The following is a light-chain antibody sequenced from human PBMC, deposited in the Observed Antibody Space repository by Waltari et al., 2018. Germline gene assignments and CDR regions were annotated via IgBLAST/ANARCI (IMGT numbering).Light chain of an antibody. J-gene: IGKJ3*01. CDR2: AAS. V-gene: IGKV1-9*01. Sequence: DIQLTQSPSFLSASVGDRVTITCRASQDISSSLAWYQQKPGRAPKLLIYAASTLQSGVPSRLSGSGSGTEFTLTISSLQPEDFVTYHCQQVNNYPFTFGPGTILDVK. CDR3: QQVNNYPFT. CDR1: QDISSS.